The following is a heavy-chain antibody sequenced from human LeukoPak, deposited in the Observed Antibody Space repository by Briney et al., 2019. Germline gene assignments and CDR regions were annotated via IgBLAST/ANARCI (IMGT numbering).Heavy chain of an antibody. CDR2: IYHIKSS. D-gene: IGHD3-9*01. V-gene: IGHV4-4*02. Sequence: SGTLSLTCGVSGGYIGIDKWWTWVRHPPGKGLEWIGEIYHIKSSNYNPSLTRRHAMSVDKSKNQYSRRLNSVTAADTAVYYCARGGDWLFDFWGQGTLVTVSS. CDR3: ARGGDWLFDF. J-gene: IGHJ4*02. CDR1: GGYIGIDKW.